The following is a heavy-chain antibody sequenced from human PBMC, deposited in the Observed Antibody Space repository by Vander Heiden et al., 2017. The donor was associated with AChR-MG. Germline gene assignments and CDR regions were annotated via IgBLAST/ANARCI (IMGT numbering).Heavy chain of an antibody. CDR3: ARESAAALGY. D-gene: IGHD2-15*01. CDR1: GFTFSDRW. V-gene: IGHV3-74*01. Sequence: EVQLVESGGDLIQPGGSPTLSCASSGFTFSDRWMHWVRQAPGKGLVWVARINSDGSRTNYADSVKGRITISRDNAKNTLYLQVNSLRAEDTAVYYCARESAAALGYWGQGTLVTVSS. CDR2: INSDGSRT. J-gene: IGHJ4*02.